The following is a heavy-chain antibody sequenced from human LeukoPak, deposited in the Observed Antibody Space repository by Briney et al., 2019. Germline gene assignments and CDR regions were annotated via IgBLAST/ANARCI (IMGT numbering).Heavy chain of an antibody. CDR3: ARGFQQVGRTEYFQY. J-gene: IGHJ1*01. V-gene: IGHV3-53*01. D-gene: IGHD1-26*01. CDR2: IYSGGST. CDR1: GFIVSSNY. Sequence: GGSLRLSCAASGFIVSSNYMSWVRQAPGKGLEWVSVIYSGGSTYYADSVKGRFTISRDNSKNTLYLQMNSLRAEDTAVYYCARGFQQVGRTEYFQYWGQGTLVTVSS.